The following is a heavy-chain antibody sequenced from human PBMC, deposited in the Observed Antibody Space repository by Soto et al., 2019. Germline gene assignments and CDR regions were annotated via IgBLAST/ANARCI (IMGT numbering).Heavy chain of an antibody. D-gene: IGHD3-10*01. CDR2: ISAYNGNT. CDR3: VRITMVRGVIGYYGMDV. Sequence: ASVKVSCKASGYTCTSYGISWVLQAPGQGLEWMGWISAYNGNTNYAQKLQGRVTMTTDTSTSTAYMALRSLRSDDTAVYYCVRITMVRGVIGYYGMDVWGQGTTVTVSS. V-gene: IGHV1-18*04. J-gene: IGHJ6*02. CDR1: GYTCTSYG.